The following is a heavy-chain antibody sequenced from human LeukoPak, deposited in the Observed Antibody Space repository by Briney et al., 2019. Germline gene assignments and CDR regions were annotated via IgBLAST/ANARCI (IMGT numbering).Heavy chain of an antibody. CDR1: GYTFTSYD. CDR2: MNPNSGNT. V-gene: IGHV1-8*01. D-gene: IGHD2-2*01. J-gene: IGHJ6*02. CDR3: ARGREIYCSSTSCWVRSYYYYYGMDV. Sequence: ASVKVSCKASGYTFTSYDINWVRQATGQGLEWMGWMNPNSGNTGCAQKFQGRVTMTRNTSISTAYMELSSLRSEDTAVYYCARGREIYCSSTSCWVRSYYYYYGMDVWGQGTTVTVSS.